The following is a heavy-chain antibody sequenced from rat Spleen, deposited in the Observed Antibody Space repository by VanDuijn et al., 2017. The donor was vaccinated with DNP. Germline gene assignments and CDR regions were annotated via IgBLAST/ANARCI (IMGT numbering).Heavy chain of an antibody. CDR3: ARHGEVHLRYAMDA. D-gene: IGHD1-5*01. Sequence: EVQLVESGGGLVRPGRSLKLSCAASGFTFSDYHMAWVRQAPMKGLEWVASISSGAINTYYGNSVKGRFTISRDNAKSTLYLQMDSLRSEETATYYCARHGEVHLRYAMDAWGQGTSVTVSS. V-gene: IGHV5S11*01. CDR1: GFTFSDYH. CDR2: ISSGAINT. J-gene: IGHJ4*01.